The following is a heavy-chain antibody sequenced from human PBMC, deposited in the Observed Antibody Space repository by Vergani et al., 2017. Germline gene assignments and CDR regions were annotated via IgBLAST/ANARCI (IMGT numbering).Heavy chain of an antibody. Sequence: QVQLVESGGGLVKPGGSLRLSCAASGFTFSDYYMSWIRQAPGKGLEWVSYISSSGSTIYYADSVKGRFTISRDNAKNSLYLQMNSLTAEDTAVYYCARGYYDYVWGSYRPTNWFDPWGQGTLVTVSS. CDR3: ARGYYDYVWGSYRPTNWFDP. CDR1: GFTFSDYY. J-gene: IGHJ5*02. CDR2: ISSSGSTI. D-gene: IGHD3-16*02. V-gene: IGHV3-11*01.